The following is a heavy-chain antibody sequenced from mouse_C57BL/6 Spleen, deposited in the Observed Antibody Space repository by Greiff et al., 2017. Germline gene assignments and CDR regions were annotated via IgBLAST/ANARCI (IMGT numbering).Heavy chain of an antibody. Sequence: VQLKESGPGLVQPSQSLSITCTVSGFSLTSYGVHWVRQSPGKGLEWLGVIWRGGSTDYNAAFMSRLSITKDNSKSQVFFKMNSLQADDTAIYYCAKNGGSSYAWFAYWGQGTLVTVSA. CDR3: AKNGGSSYAWFAY. CDR1: GFSLTSYG. D-gene: IGHD1-1*01. CDR2: IWRGGST. J-gene: IGHJ3*01. V-gene: IGHV2-5*01.